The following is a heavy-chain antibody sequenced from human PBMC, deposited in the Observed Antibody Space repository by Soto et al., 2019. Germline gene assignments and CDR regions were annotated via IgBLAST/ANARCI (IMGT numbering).Heavy chain of an antibody. CDR1: GGSVSSSNYY. CDR2: IFYTGSV. V-gene: IGHV4-30-4*01. CDR3: ASELSGYSYGPGEVY. J-gene: IGHJ4*02. D-gene: IGHD5-18*01. Sequence: SETLSLTCNVSGGSVSSSNYYWSWIRQPPGEGLEWIGYIFYTGSVYFNPSLMSRVTMSLDSSKNQFSLNLNSVTAADTAVYFCASELSGYSYGPGEVYWGQGILVTVSS.